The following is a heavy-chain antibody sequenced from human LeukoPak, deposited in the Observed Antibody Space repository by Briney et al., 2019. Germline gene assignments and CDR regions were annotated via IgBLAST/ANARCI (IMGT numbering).Heavy chain of an antibody. J-gene: IGHJ4*02. Sequence: ASVKVSCKASGGTFTSYAISWVRQAPGPGLEWMGRIIPILGIANYAQKFQGRVTITADKSTSTAYMELGSLRSEDTAVYYCARVLRGAAAGMGYYFDYWGEGTLVTVSS. CDR2: IIPILGIA. D-gene: IGHD6-13*01. CDR1: GGTFTSYA. CDR3: ARVLRGAAAGMGYYFDY. V-gene: IGHV1-69*04.